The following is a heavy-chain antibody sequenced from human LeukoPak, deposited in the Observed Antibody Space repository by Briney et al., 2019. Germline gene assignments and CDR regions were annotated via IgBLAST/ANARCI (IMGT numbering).Heavy chain of an antibody. CDR2: ISGSGGST. Sequence: GGSLRLSCAASGFTFSSYAMSWVRQAPGKGLEWVSAISGSGGSTYYADSVKGRFTISRDNAKNSLYLQMNSLRAEDTAVYYCARDYGSGRITYYFDYWGQGTLVTVSS. CDR1: GFTFSSYA. CDR3: ARDYGSGRITYYFDY. V-gene: IGHV3-23*01. D-gene: IGHD6-19*01. J-gene: IGHJ4*02.